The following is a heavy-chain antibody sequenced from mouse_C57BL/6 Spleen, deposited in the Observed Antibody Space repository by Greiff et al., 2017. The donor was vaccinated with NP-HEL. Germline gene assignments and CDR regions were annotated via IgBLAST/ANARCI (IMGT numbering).Heavy chain of an antibody. CDR2: IDPETGGT. V-gene: IGHV1-15*01. CDR3: TRSYGSPRFAY. J-gene: IGHJ3*01. CDR1: GYTFADYE. Sequence: QVQLQQSGAELVRPGASVTLSCKASGYTFADYEMHWVKQTPVHGLEWIGAIDPETGGTAYNQKFKGKAILTADKSSSTAYMELRSLTSEDSAVYYCTRSYGSPRFAYWGQGTLVTVSA. D-gene: IGHD1-1*01.